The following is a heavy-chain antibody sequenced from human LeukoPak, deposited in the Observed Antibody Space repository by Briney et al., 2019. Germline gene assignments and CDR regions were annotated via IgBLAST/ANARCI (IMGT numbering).Heavy chain of an antibody. V-gene: IGHV4-61*01. J-gene: IGHJ4*02. Sequence: PSETLSLTCSVSGGSVSSSSYYWSWIRQPPGKGLEWIGYIYYTGNTNYNPSLKSRVTISIDTSRNQFSLKLSSVTAADTAVYYCARWTAVAGSVDYWGQGTLVTVSS. CDR3: ARWTAVAGSVDY. D-gene: IGHD6-19*01. CDR1: GGSVSSSSYY. CDR2: IYYTGNT.